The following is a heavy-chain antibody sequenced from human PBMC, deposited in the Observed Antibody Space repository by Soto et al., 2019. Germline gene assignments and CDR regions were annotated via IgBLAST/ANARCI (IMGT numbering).Heavy chain of an antibody. CDR1: GYTFTGYY. J-gene: IGHJ6*02. CDR2: INPNSGGT. Sequence: ASVKVSCKASGYTFTGYYMHWVRQAPGQGLEWMGWINPNSGGTNYAQKFQGWVTMTRDTSISTAYMELSRLRSDDTAVYYCARANWDVRSDYYYCYGMDVWGQGTTVTVSS. D-gene: IGHD1-1*01. CDR3: ARANWDVRSDYYYCYGMDV. V-gene: IGHV1-2*04.